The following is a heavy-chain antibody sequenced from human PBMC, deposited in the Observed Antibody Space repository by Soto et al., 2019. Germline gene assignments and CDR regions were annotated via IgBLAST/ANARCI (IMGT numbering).Heavy chain of an antibody. V-gene: IGHV3-23*01. CDR2: ISVSGGST. J-gene: IGHJ4*02. D-gene: IGHD2-15*01. CDR3: AKDAGSVCSGGSCYFQALDS. Sequence: QPGGSLRLSCAASGFTFSNYAMSWVRQAPGKGLEWVSGISVSGGSTYYADSVKGRFTISRDSSKNTLYVQMNSLRVDDTAVYYCAKDAGSVCSGGSCYFQALDSWGQGTLVTVSS. CDR1: GFTFSNYA.